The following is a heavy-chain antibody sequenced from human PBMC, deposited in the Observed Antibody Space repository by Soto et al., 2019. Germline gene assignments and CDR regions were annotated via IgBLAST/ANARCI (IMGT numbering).Heavy chain of an antibody. J-gene: IGHJ6*02. CDR2: IYYSGST. CDR1: GGSVSSGSYY. CDR3: ARAGSSAYYYYYGMDV. Sequence: SETLSLTCTVSGGSVSSGSYYWSWIRQPPGKGLERIGYIYYSGSTNYNPSLKSRVTISVDTSKNQFSLKLSSVTAADTAVYYCARAGSSAYYYYYGMDVWGQGTTVTVSS. D-gene: IGHD6-6*01. V-gene: IGHV4-61*01.